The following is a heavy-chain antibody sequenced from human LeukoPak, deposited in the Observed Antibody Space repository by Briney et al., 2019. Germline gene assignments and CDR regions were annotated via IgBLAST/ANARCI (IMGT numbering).Heavy chain of an antibody. D-gene: IGHD3-22*01. J-gene: IGHJ4*02. CDR1: GGSISSGSYY. CDR3: AREHLYYYDSSGYWVY. Sequence: PSETLSLTCTVSGGSISSGSYYWSWIRQPAGKGLEWIGRIYTSGSTNYNPSLKSRVTISVDTSKNQFSLKLSSVTAADTAVYYCAREHLYYYDSSGYWVYWGQGTLVTVSS. CDR2: IYTSGST. V-gene: IGHV4-61*02.